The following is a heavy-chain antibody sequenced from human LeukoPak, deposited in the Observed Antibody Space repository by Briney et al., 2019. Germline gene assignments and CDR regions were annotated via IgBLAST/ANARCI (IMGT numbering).Heavy chain of an antibody. D-gene: IGHD2-2*01. V-gene: IGHV1-2*02. CDR2: INPNSGGT. Sequence: ASVKVSCKASGYTFTGYYMHWVRQAPGQGLEWMGWINPNSGGTNYAQKFQGRVTMTRDTSISTAYIELSRLRSDDTAVYYCARDVPNCSSTSCPIDYWGQETLVTVSS. J-gene: IGHJ4*02. CDR1: GYTFTGYY. CDR3: ARDVPNCSSTSCPIDY.